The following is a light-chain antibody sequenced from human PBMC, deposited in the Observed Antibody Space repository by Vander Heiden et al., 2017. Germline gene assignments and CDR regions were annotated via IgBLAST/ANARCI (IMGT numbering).Light chain of an antibody. CDR3: QSYDSSLSGYWV. CDR1: SSNVGAGYD. V-gene: IGLV1-40*01. Sequence: QPVLTQPPSVTGAPGQAVTISCTGSSSNVGAGYDVHWYQHLPGTAPKLLIYGNSNRPSGVPDRFSGSKSGTSASLAITGLQAEDEADYYCQSYDSSLSGYWVFGGGTKLTVL. CDR2: GNS. J-gene: IGLJ3*02.